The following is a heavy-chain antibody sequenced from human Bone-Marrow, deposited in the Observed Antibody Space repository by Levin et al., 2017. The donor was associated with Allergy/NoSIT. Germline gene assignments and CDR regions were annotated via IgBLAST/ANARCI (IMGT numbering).Heavy chain of an antibody. CDR2: IYYSGST. V-gene: IGHV4-59*01. CDR1: GGSISSYY. Sequence: PSETLSLTCTVSGGSISSYYWSWIRQPPGKGLEWIGYIYYSGSTNYNPSLKSRVTISVDTSKNQFSLKLSSVTAADTAVYYCARGGIEWLPYYYYYYGMDVWGQGTTVTVSS. J-gene: IGHJ6*02. D-gene: IGHD3-3*01. CDR3: ARGGIEWLPYYYYYYGMDV.